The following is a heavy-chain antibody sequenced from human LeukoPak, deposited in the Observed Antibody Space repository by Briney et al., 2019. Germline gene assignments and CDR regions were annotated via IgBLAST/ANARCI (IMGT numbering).Heavy chain of an antibody. CDR1: GYSFTSYW. CDR3: ARRRQVGTRYYFDY. CDR2: INPGDSDT. Sequence: GESLQISCKGSGYSFTSYWIGWVRQLPGKGLEWMGTINPGDSDTRYSPSFEGQVTISADKPITTAYLQWSSLKASDTAMYYCARRRQVGTRYYFDYWGQGTLVTVSS. J-gene: IGHJ4*02. D-gene: IGHD2-21*02. V-gene: IGHV5-51*01.